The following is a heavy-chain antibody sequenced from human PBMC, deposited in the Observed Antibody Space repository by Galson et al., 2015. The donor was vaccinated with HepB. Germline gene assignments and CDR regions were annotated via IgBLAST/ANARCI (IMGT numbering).Heavy chain of an antibody. V-gene: IGHV1-69*13. CDR3: ARSPLWFGELSYYFQY. CDR2: IIPVFGTV. J-gene: IGHJ4*02. CDR1: GGVFSACA. Sequence: SVKVSCKASGGVFSACALSWVRQAPGQGLEWMGGIIPVFGTVKYAQKFQGRVTITADEASTTSYMVLSDLTSEDTAVYYCARSPLWFGELSYYFQYWGQGTLLTVSS. D-gene: IGHD3-10*01.